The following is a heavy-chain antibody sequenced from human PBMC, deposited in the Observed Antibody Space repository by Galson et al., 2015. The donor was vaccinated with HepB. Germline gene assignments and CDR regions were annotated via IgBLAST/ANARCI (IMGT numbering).Heavy chain of an antibody. CDR2: IGGSGGST. D-gene: IGHD4-23*01. CDR3: AKFTYGMVVTLDY. V-gene: IGHV3-23*01. CDR1: GFTFSDYA. J-gene: IGHJ4*02. Sequence: SLRLSCAASGFTFSDYAISWVRQAPGKGLEWVSTIGGSGGSTYYAASVKGRFTISRDNSKNTLYLQMNSLRAEDTALYYCAKFTYGMVVTLDYWGQGTLVTVSS.